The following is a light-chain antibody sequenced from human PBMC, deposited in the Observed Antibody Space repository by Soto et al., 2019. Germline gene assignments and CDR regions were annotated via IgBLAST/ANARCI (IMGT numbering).Light chain of an antibody. J-gene: IGKJ4*01. CDR1: QSVSSSY. CDR2: GAS. V-gene: IGKV3-20*01. Sequence: EIVLTQSPGTLSLSPGERATLSCRASQSVSSSYFAWYQQHPGPAPRLLIYGASSRATGIPDRFSGSGSGTAFTLTISRPEPEDFAVYYWQHYCPSPLTFGGGTKVEIK. CDR3: QHYCPSPLT.